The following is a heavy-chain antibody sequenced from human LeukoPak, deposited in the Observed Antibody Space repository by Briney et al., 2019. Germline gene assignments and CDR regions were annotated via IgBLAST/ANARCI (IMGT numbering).Heavy chain of an antibody. CDR2: INPSSGGT. V-gene: IGHV1-2*04. D-gene: IGHD6-13*01. J-gene: IGHJ6*02. CDR1: GYTFTGYY. CDR3: ARDWVAAAGPYYYYYGMDV. Sequence: VASVKVSRKASGYTFTGYYMHWVRQAPGQGLEWMGWINPSSGGTNYAQKFQGWVTMTRDTSISTAYMELSRLRSDDTAVYYCARDWVAAAGPYYYYYGMDVWGQGTTVTVSS.